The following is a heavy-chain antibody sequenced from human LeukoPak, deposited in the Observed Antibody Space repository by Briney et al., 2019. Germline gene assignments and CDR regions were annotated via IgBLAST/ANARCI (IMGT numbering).Heavy chain of an antibody. CDR1: GGSIGKTTYF. V-gene: IGHV4-39*07. CDR2: LFYSGTT. Sequence: SETLSLTCTVSGGSIGKTTYFWGWIRQPPGKGPEWIGSLFYSGTTYYNPSPKSRVTISVDTSTNQFFLKLTSVTAADTAVYYCARGVGRFSSNLDYWGQGTLVTVSS. J-gene: IGHJ4*02. CDR3: ARGVGRFSSNLDY. D-gene: IGHD1-26*01.